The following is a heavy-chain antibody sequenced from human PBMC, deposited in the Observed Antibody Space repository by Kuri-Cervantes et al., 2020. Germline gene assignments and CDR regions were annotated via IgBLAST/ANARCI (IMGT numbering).Heavy chain of an antibody. V-gene: IGHV1-69*13. Sequence: SVKVSCKASGGTFSSYAISWVRQAPGQGLEWMGGIIPIFGTANYAQKFQGRVTITADESTSTAYMELRSLRSDDTAVYYCARSEQQLSWFDPWGQGTLVTVSS. CDR2: IIPIFGTA. J-gene: IGHJ5*02. CDR1: GGTFSSYA. D-gene: IGHD6-13*01. CDR3: ARSEQQLSWFDP.